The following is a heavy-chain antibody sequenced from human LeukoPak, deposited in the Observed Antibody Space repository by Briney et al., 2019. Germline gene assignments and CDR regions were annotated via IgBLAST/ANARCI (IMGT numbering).Heavy chain of an antibody. J-gene: IGHJ4*02. D-gene: IGHD7-27*01. CDR2: INPNSGGT. Sequence: ASVKVSCKASGYTFTSYGISWVRQAPGQGLEWMGRINPNSGGTDDAQNFQGRVTMTRDTSISTAYMELSRLRSDDTAVYYCARDLPSTSNWELDYWGQGTLVTVSS. V-gene: IGHV1-2*06. CDR3: ARDLPSTSNWELDY. CDR1: GYTFTSYG.